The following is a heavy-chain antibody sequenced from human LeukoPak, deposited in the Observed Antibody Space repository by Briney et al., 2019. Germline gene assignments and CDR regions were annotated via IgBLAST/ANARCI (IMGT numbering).Heavy chain of an antibody. CDR2: INHSGST. CDR1: GGSFSGYY. Sequence: NASETLSLTCAVYGGSFSGYYWSWIRQPPGKGLEWIGEINHSGSTNYNPSLKSRVTISVDTSKNQFSLELSSVTAADTAVYYCARSSRYYGSGSYSPHNWFDPWGQGTLVTVSS. V-gene: IGHV4-34*01. J-gene: IGHJ5*02. D-gene: IGHD3-10*01. CDR3: ARSSRYYGSGSYSPHNWFDP.